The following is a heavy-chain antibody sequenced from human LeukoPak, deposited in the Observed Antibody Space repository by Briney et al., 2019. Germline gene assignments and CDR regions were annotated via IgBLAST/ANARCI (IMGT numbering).Heavy chain of an antibody. J-gene: IGHJ5*02. Sequence: SVKVSCKASGGTFSSYAISWVRQAPGHGLEWMGGIIPIFGTANYAKKFQGRVTITTDESASTAYMELSSLRSEDTAVYYCARDNVVVPAAMFAQWFDPWGQGTLVTVSS. V-gene: IGHV1-69*05. CDR3: ARDNVVVPAAMFAQWFDP. CDR1: GGTFSSYA. D-gene: IGHD2-2*01. CDR2: IIPIFGTA.